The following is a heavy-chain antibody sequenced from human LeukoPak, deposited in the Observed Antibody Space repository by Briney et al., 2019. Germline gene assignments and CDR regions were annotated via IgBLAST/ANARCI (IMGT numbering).Heavy chain of an antibody. V-gene: IGHV1-2*02. D-gene: IGHD3-9*01. J-gene: IGHJ6*03. Sequence: ASVKVSCKASGYTFTGYYMHWVRQAPGHGLEWMGWINPNSGGTNYAQKFQGRVTMTRDTSISTAYMELSRLRSDDTAVYYCARVPRRYDSLTGWDYMDVWGKGTTVTVSS. CDR2: INPNSGGT. CDR1: GYTFTGYY. CDR3: ARVPRRYDSLTGWDYMDV.